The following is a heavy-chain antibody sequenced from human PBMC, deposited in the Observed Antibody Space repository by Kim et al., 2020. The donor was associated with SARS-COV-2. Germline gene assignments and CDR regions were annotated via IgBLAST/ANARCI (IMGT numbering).Heavy chain of an antibody. V-gene: IGHV3-30*18. Sequence: GGSLRLSCAASGFTFSSYGMHWVRQAPGKGLEWVAVISYDGSNKNYADSVKGRFTISRDNSKNTLYLQMNSLRAEDTAVYYCAKGQGLRMLFDTWGHWT. CDR2: ISYDGSNK. CDR1: GFTFSSYG. CDR3: AKGQGLRMLFDT. J-gene: IGHJ3*02. D-gene: IGHD5-18*01.